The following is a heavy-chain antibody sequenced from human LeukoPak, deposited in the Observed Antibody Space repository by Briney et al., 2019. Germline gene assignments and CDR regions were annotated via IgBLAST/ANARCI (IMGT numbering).Heavy chain of an antibody. CDR3: ARSLDLIPAVGVEAYYFDY. CDR2: MNPNSGYT. D-gene: IGHD6-13*01. J-gene: IGHJ4*02. V-gene: IGHV1-8*01. Sequence: ASVKVSCKASGYTFTSYDINWVRQATGQGLEWMGWMNPNSGYTGYAQKFQGRVTMIRNTSISTAYMELSSLRSEDTAVYYCARSLDLIPAVGVEAYYFDYWGQGTLVTVSS. CDR1: GYTFTSYD.